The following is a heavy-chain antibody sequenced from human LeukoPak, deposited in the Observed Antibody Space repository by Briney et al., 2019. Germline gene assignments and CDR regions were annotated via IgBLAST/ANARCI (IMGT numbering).Heavy chain of an antibody. V-gene: IGHV3-74*01. D-gene: IGHD2-15*01. Sequence: GESLRLSCAASGLAFSAYKMHWVRQAPRKGLVWVSRISTDGYITDYADFVQGRFTASRDNTKNTWSLEMNSLRAEDTAVYYCVVGGSPGYWGQGTLVTVSS. CDR2: ISTDGYIT. CDR3: VVGGSPGY. CDR1: GLAFSAYK. J-gene: IGHJ4*02.